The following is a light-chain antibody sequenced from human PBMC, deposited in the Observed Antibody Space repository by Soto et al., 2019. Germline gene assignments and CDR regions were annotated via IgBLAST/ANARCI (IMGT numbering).Light chain of an antibody. J-gene: IGLJ1*01. CDR2: KTT. V-gene: IGLV2-23*01. Sequence: QSALAPLASVSGSPSQSLSFSRFGSRSDVGCYNLVSWFQQNKGKVSKIMSYKTTKRTSGVYNRFSGSKSGNTASLTISGLQAEDEADYYCWSYAGGAYVFGTGTKVTVL. CDR3: WSYAGGAYV. CDR1: RSDVGCYNL.